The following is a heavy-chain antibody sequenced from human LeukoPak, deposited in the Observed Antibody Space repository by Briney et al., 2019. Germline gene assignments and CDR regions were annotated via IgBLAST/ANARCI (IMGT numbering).Heavy chain of an antibody. Sequence: SQTLSLTCTVSGDSISSGTYYWSWIRQPAGKGLEWIGRIYTSGSTNNNPSLKSRVTISADTSKNQFSLKLSSVTAADTAVYYCARRDILATISTWGQGTLVTVSS. CDR3: ARRDILATIST. V-gene: IGHV4-61*02. D-gene: IGHD5-12*01. CDR1: GDSISSGTYY. J-gene: IGHJ4*02. CDR2: IYTSGST.